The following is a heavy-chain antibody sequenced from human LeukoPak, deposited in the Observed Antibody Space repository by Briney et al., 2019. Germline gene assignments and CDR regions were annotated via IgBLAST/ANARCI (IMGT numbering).Heavy chain of an antibody. D-gene: IGHD2-2*01. CDR1: GFTISSNY. Sequence: PGGSLRLSCVASGFTISSNYMSWVRQAPGKELEWVSIIYNIGTTYYKDSVMGRFTISRDSSKNTLYLQMNSLRAEDTAVYYCARWFCNTINCYYDYWGQGTRVTVSS. CDR3: ARWFCNTINCYYDY. CDR2: IYNIGTT. J-gene: IGHJ4*02. V-gene: IGHV3-53*01.